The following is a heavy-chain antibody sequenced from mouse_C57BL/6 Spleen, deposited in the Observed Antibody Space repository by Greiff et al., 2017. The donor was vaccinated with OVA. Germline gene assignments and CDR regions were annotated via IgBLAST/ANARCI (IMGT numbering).Heavy chain of an antibody. V-gene: IGHV7-3*01. Sequence: EVQLVESGGGLVQPGGSLSLSCAASGFTFTAYYMSWVRQPPGKALEWLGFIRNKANGYTTEYSASVKGRFTISRDNSQSILYLQMNALRAEDSATYYCARGGWLLRNAMDYWGQGTSVTVSS. CDR2: IRNKANGYTT. CDR1: GFTFTAYY. CDR3: ARGGWLLRNAMDY. J-gene: IGHJ4*01. D-gene: IGHD2-3*01.